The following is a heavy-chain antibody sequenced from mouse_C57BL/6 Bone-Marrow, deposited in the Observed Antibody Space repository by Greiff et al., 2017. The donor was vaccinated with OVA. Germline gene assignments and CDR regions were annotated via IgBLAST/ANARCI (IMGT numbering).Heavy chain of an antibody. CDR2: IDPGTGGT. D-gene: IGHD2-5*01. Sequence: VQLQQSGAELVRPGASVTLSCKASGYTFTDYEMHWVQQTPVHGLEWIGAIDPGTGGTAYNQKFKGKAILTADKSPSTAYMELRSLTSEDSSVYYGTRGYSNYYAMDYWGQGTSVTVSS. V-gene: IGHV1-15*01. CDR1: GYTFTDYE. CDR3: TRGYSNYYAMDY. J-gene: IGHJ4*01.